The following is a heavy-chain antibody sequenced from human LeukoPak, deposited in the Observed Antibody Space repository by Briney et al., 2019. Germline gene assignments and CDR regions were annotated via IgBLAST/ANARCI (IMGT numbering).Heavy chain of an antibody. CDR1: GFTFSSYW. CDR2: INSDGSST. J-gene: IGHJ3*02. Sequence: PGGSLRLSCAASGFTFSSYWMHWVRQAPGKGLVWVSRINSDGSSTSYADSVKGRFTISRDNAKNSLYLQMNSLRAEDTALYYCAKNLMGVTYVDAFDIWGQGTMVTVSS. D-gene: IGHD1-26*01. CDR3: AKNLMGVTYVDAFDI. V-gene: IGHV3-74*01.